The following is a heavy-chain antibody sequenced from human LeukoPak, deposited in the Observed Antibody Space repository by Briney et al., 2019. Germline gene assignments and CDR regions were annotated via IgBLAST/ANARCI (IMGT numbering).Heavy chain of an antibody. J-gene: IGHJ4*02. CDR3: AKDSYSKGDY. CDR1: GFTFSYHW. V-gene: IGHV3-7*01. Sequence: QPGRSLRLSCAASGFTFSYHWMTWVRQAPGKGLEWVANIKNDGTVKNYVDSVKGRFTISRDNAKNSLYLQMNSPRAEDTGVYYCAKDSYSKGDYWGQGVLVTVSS. D-gene: IGHD5-18*01. CDR2: IKNDGTVK.